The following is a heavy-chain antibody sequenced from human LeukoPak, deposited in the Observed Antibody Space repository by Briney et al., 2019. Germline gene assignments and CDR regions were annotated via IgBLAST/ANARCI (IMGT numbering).Heavy chain of an antibody. CDR3: VRGDWYFES. Sequence: GGSLRLSCATSGFNFSDSRMTWVRQAPGKGLQWVANVNRDGTEKRSLDSVEGRFTISRDNANKALYLQMSSLTPQDTAVYFCVRGDWYFESWGQGALVTVSS. V-gene: IGHV3-7*04. CDR1: GFNFSDSR. CDR2: VNRDGTEK. J-gene: IGHJ4*02. D-gene: IGHD2-21*01.